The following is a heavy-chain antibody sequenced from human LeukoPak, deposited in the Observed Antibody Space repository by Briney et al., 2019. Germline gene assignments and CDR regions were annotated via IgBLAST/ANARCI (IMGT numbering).Heavy chain of an antibody. J-gene: IGHJ4*02. CDR1: GASISGFS. CDR2: SGSP. V-gene: IGHV4-59*12. Sequence: SETLSLTCAVSGASISGFSWSWIRQAPGKGLEWIGYSGSPNYNPSLKSRVTLSLDTSKSQFSLKLTSVTAADTAVYYCARSSSASRGYFDYWGQGTLVTVSS. CDR3: ARSSSASRGYFDY. D-gene: IGHD6-13*01.